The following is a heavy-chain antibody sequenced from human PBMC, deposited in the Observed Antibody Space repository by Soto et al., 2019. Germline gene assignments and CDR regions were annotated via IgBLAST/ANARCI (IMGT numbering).Heavy chain of an antibody. D-gene: IGHD6-19*01. J-gene: IGHJ4*02. CDR3: ASRSSGGFFDY. CDR2: INGSGCST. Sequence: GSLRLSCAASGFTFSSHWMSWVRQAPGNGLEWVSVINGSGCSTYYADSVKGRFTISRDNSKNTLYLQMNSLRAEDTAVYYCASRSSGGFFDYWGQGTLVTVSS. V-gene: IGHV3-23*01. CDR1: GFTFSSHW.